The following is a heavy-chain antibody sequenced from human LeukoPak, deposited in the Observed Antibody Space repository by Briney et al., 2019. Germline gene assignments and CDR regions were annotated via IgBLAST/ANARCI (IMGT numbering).Heavy chain of an antibody. CDR1: GFTFSSYG. Sequence: GGSLRLSCAASGFTFSSYGMHWVRQAPGKGLEWVAFIRYDGSNKYYADSVKGRFTISRDNSKNTLYLQMNSLRAEDTAVYHCAKDSSWFGELRGGLDYWGQGTLVTVSS. CDR3: AKDSSWFGELRGGLDY. J-gene: IGHJ4*02. V-gene: IGHV3-30*02. CDR2: IRYDGSNK. D-gene: IGHD3-10*01.